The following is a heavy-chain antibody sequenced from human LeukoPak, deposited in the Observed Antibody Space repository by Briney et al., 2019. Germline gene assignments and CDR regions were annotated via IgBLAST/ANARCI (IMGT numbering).Heavy chain of an antibody. D-gene: IGHD4-17*01. Sequence: PGGSLRLSCAASGFTFSSYAMHWVRQAPGKGLEWVSVIYTGGTTYYADSVKGRFTISRDNSKNTLYLQMNSLRAEDTAVYYCAKPVSYGDHYFDYWGQGALVTVSS. CDR3: AKPVSYGDHYFDY. J-gene: IGHJ4*02. V-gene: IGHV3-NL1*01. CDR2: IYTGGTT. CDR1: GFTFSSYA.